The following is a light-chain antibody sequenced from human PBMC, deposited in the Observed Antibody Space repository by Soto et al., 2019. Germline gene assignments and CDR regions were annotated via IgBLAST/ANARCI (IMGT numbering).Light chain of an antibody. J-gene: IGKJ3*01. V-gene: IGKV3-20*01. CDR3: QQYNNWPPT. CDR1: QTVRNNY. CDR2: DAS. Sequence: EFVLTQSPGAVSLSPGERATLSCRASQTVRNNYLAWYQQKPGQAPRLLIYDASSRATGIPDRFSGGGSGTDFTLTISSLQSEDFAVYSCQQYNNWPPTFGPGTKVDIK.